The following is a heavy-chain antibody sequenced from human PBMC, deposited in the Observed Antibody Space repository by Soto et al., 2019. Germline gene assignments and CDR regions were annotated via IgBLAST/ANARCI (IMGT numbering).Heavy chain of an antibody. J-gene: IGHJ4*02. CDR2: ISGSGGST. D-gene: IGHD2-15*01. V-gene: IGHV3-23*01. CDR1: GFTLSSYA. CDR3: AKIRPPDIVVVVAATLLYYFDY. Sequence: GGSLRLSCAASGFTLSSYAMSWVRQAPGKGLEWVSAISGSGGSTYYADSVKGRFTISRDNSKNTLYLQMNSLRAEDTAVYYCAKIRPPDIVVVVAATLLYYFDYWGQGTLVTVSS.